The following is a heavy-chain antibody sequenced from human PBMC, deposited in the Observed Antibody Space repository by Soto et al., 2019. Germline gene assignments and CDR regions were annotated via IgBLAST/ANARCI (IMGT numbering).Heavy chain of an antibody. J-gene: IGHJ6*03. V-gene: IGHV3-23*01. Sequence: PWGSLILSCAASGFTFSSYAMSWVRQAPGKGLEWVSAISGSGGSTYYADSVKGRFTISRDNSKSTLYLQMNSLRAEDTAVYYCAKLPRETVYGSGSSYYYYMDVWGKGTTVTVSS. CDR1: GFTFSSYA. D-gene: IGHD3-10*01. CDR2: ISGSGGST. CDR3: AKLPRETVYGSGSSYYYYMDV.